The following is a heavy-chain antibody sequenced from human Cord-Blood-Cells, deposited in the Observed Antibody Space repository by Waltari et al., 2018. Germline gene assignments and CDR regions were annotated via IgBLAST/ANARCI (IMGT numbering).Heavy chain of an antibody. V-gene: IGHV3-74*01. D-gene: IGHD6-19*01. CDR2: IDSDGSTT. J-gene: IGHJ3*02. Sequence: EVQLVESGGGLVQPGGSLRLSCAASGFTFSSYWMHWVRQAPGKGLGWGSVIDSDGSTTSYADSVKGRFTISRDNAKNTLYLQMNSLRAEDTAVYYCSRAVTHDAFDIWGQGTMVTVSS. CDR1: GFTFSSYW. CDR3: SRAVTHDAFDI.